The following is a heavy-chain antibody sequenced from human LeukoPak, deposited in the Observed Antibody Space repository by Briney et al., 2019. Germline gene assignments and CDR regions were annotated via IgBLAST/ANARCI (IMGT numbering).Heavy chain of an antibody. CDR2: ISCSGGST. Sequence: GGSLRLSFAASRFTFLSYAMSGVRQAACKGLEGVAAISCSGGSTYYVDSVKGRFIISRDNSKNPLYLQMNSLRAEDTAVYYCAKGYYDSSGYLGYWGQGTLVTVSS. D-gene: IGHD3-22*01. V-gene: IGHV3-23*01. CDR3: AKGYYDSSGYLGY. CDR1: RFTFLSYA. J-gene: IGHJ4*02.